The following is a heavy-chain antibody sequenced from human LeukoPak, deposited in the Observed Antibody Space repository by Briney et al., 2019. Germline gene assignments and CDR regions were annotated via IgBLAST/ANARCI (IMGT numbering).Heavy chain of an antibody. D-gene: IGHD4-17*01. CDR1: GGSLHGYY. CDR3: ARHVYGEGMVV. Sequence: PSETLSLTCTVSGGSLHGYYWGWIRQPPGKGLECIGYIHSSEGTAHNASLKSRLTISLDTSKNQFSLTLSSVTAADTAVYYCARHVYGEGMVVWGKGTTVTVSS. CDR2: IHSSEGT. V-gene: IGHV4-59*08. J-gene: IGHJ6*04.